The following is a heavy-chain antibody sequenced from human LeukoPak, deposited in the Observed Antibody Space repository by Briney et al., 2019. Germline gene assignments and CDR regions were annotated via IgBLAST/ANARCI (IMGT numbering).Heavy chain of an antibody. CDR3: ARGRYYDFWSGYYHWFDP. CDR2: INHSGST. D-gene: IGHD3-3*01. V-gene: IGHV4-34*01. J-gene: IGHJ5*02. CDR1: SGSFSGYY. Sequence: SETLSLTCAVYSGSFSGYYWSWIRQPPGKGLEWIGEINHSGSTNYNPSLKSRVTISVDTSKNQFSLKLSSVTAADTAVYYCARGRYYDFWSGYYHWFDPWGQGTLVTVSS.